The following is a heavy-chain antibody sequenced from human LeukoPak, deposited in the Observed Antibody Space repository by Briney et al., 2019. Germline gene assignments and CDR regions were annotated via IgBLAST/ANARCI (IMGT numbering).Heavy chain of an antibody. J-gene: IGHJ6*03. V-gene: IGHV1-2*02. CDR3: AKGPIVVVPAATKQTYYCYYMDV. CDR1: GYTFTGYY. Sequence: ASVKVSCKASGYTFTGYYMHWVRQAPGQGLEWMGWINPNSGGTNFAQKFQGRVTMTRDTSNSTAYMELSRLRSEDTAVYYCAKGPIVVVPAATKQTYYCYYMDVWGKGTTVTVSS. CDR2: INPNSGGT. D-gene: IGHD2-2*01.